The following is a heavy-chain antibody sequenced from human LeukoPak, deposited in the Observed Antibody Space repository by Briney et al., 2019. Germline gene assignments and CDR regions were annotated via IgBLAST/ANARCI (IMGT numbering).Heavy chain of an antibody. Sequence: GGSVRLSCAASGFTFSSYWMHWVSHAPGKGLVWVSRINNDGSITNYADSVKGRFTISRDKAKNTMYLQMNSLRAEDPAVYYCARPGIALAVDYGGQGALVTVS. V-gene: IGHV3-74*01. CDR2: INNDGSIT. CDR3: ARPGIALAVDY. CDR1: GFTFSSYW. J-gene: IGHJ4*02. D-gene: IGHD6-19*01.